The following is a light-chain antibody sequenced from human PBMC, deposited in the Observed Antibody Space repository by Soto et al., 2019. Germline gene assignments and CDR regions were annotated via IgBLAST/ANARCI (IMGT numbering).Light chain of an antibody. CDR2: DAS. J-gene: IGKJ1*01. CDR1: QSISTW. CDR3: LQYHSYSRP. V-gene: IGKV1-5*01. Sequence: DIQMTQSPSTLSASVGDRVTITCRASQSISTWLAWYQQRSGKAPQLLIYDASGLESGVPSRFSGSGSGTEFTLTIRSLQPDDFATYFCLQYHSYSRPFGPGTRVEI.